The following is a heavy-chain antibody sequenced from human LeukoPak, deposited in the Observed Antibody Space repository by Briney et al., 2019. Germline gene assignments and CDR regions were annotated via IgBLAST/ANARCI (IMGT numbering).Heavy chain of an antibody. V-gene: IGHV4-39*07. CDR1: GGSISDSSSY. D-gene: IGHD6-13*01. J-gene: IGHJ4*02. CDR3: ARGPWQQLAHFDN. CDR2: IYFTGST. Sequence: PSETLSLTCTVSGGSISDSSSYWGWIRQPPRKGLEWIANIYFTGSTYYSPSLKSRFTISIDTSKNQFSLRLNSVTAADTAVYYCARGPWQQLAHFDNWGQGTLVTVSS.